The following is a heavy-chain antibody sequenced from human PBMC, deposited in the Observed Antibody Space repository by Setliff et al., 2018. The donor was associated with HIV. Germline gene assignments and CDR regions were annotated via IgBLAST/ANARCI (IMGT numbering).Heavy chain of an antibody. CDR2: IYYSGSP. CDR1: GGSISSSSYY. V-gene: IGHV4-39*01. Sequence: SETLSLTCTVSGGSISSSSYYWGWIRQPPGKGLEWIMSIYYSGSPYYNPSHKSRVTMSVDTSNNQLFLKVSSVTAADTAVYYCARFRGVHSSSLLDSWGQGTLVTVSS. CDR3: ARFRGVHSSSLLDS. D-gene: IGHD6-6*01. J-gene: IGHJ4*02.